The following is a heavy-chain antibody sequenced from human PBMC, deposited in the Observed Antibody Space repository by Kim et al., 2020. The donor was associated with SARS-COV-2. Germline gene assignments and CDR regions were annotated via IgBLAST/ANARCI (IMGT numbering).Heavy chain of an antibody. V-gene: IGHV3-30*01. CDR2: NK. CDR3: ARGLAPFFDY. Sequence: NKYYADSVKGRFTISRDNSKNTLYLQMNSLRAEDTAVYYCARGLAPFFDYWGQGTLVTVSS. J-gene: IGHJ4*02.